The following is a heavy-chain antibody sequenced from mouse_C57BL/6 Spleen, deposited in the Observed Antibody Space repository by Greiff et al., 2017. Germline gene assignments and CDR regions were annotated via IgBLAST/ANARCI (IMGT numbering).Heavy chain of an antibody. CDR2: ISSGGSYT. Sequence: EVQLVESGGDLVKPGGSLKLSCAASGFTFSSYGMSWVRQTPDKRLEWVATISSGGSYTYYPDSVKGRFTISRDNAKNTLYLQMSSLKSDDTAMYYCARQEKGFAYWGQGTLVTVSA. CDR1: GFTFSSYG. J-gene: IGHJ3*01. CDR3: ARQEKGFAY. V-gene: IGHV5-6*01.